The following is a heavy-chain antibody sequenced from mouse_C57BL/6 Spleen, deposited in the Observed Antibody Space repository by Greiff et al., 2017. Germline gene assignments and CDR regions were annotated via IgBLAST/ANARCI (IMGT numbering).Heavy chain of an antibody. CDR2: ISSGGSYT. CDR1: GFTFSSYG. J-gene: IGHJ1*03. V-gene: IGHV5-6*01. CDR3: ARPREGDYWYFDV. Sequence: EVKLMESGGDLVKPGGSLKLSCAASGFTFSSYGMSWVRQTPDKRLEWVATISSGGSYTYYPDSVKGRFTISRENAKNTLYLQMSSLKSEDTAMYYCARPREGDYWYFDVWGTGTTVTVSS.